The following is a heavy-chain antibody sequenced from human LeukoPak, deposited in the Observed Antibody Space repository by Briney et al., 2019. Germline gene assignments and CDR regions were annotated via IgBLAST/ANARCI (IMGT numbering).Heavy chain of an antibody. CDR2: ISGSGGST. CDR1: GFTFSSYA. Sequence: GGSLRLSCAASGFTFSSYAMSWVRQAPGKGLEWVSAISGSGGSTYYADSVKGRFTISRDNSKNTLYLQMNSLRAEDTAVYYCAKSTDQYYYDSSGCQDYWGQGTLVTVSS. D-gene: IGHD3-22*01. V-gene: IGHV3-23*01. CDR3: AKSTDQYYYDSSGCQDY. J-gene: IGHJ4*02.